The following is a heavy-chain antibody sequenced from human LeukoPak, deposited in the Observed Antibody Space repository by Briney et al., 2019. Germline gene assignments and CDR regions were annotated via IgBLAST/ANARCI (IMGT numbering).Heavy chain of an antibody. CDR2: ISYDGSNK. CDR3: ARDTLAATHWFDP. CDR1: GFTFSSYA. V-gene: IGHV3-30-3*01. J-gene: IGHJ5*02. Sequence: PGGSLRLSCAASGFTFSSYAMHWARQAPGKGLEWVAVISYDGSNKYYADSVKGRFTISRDNSKNTLYLQMNSLRAEDTAVYYCARDTLAATHWFDPWGQGTLVTVSS. D-gene: IGHD2-15*01.